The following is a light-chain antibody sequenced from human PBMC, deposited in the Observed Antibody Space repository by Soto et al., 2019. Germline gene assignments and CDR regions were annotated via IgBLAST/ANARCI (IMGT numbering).Light chain of an antibody. CDR1: QSVGSY. Sequence: EIVLTQSPATLSLSPGEGATLSCRASQSVGSYLAWYQQKPGQAPRLLIYDASNRATGIPARFSGSGSGTDFTLTISSLEPEDFAVYYCHQRSNWPQTFGQGTKVEIK. J-gene: IGKJ1*01. CDR2: DAS. CDR3: HQRSNWPQT. V-gene: IGKV3-11*01.